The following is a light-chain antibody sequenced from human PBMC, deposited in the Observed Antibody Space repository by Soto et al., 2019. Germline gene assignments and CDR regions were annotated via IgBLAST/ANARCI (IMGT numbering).Light chain of an antibody. CDR2: GAS. Sequence: EIVMTQSPATLSVSPGERATLSCRASPSVSIDLAWYRQTPGQAPRLLIYGASTRATGIPVRFSGSASGTEFTLTISSLQSEDFATYYCQHYNSYSEAFGQGNKVDIK. J-gene: IGKJ1*01. V-gene: IGKV3-15*01. CDR3: QHYNSYSEA. CDR1: PSVSID.